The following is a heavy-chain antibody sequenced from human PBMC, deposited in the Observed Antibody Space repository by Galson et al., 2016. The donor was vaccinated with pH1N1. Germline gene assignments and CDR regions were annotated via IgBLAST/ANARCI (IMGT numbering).Heavy chain of an antibody. V-gene: IGHV1-46*01. Sequence: SVKVSCKASGYSVTRYYMHWVRQAPGQGLEWMGIIDPSDGTTTYSQKFRGRITMTRDTPTNSVYMELSSLTSDDTAVYYCARRYYFDYWGQGTVITVSS. J-gene: IGHJ4*02. CDR2: IDPSDGTT. CDR1: GYSVTRYY. CDR3: ARRYYFDY.